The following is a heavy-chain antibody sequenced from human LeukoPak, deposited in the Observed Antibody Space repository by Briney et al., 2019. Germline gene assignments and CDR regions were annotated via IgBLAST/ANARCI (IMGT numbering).Heavy chain of an antibody. CDR1: GFSFSSYG. D-gene: IGHD2/OR15-2a*01. J-gene: IGHJ4*02. CDR2: IGYDGSNK. Sequence: PGRSLRLSCAASGFSFSSYGMHWVRQAPGKGLEWVAVIGYDGSNKYYADSVKGRFTISRDNSKNTLSLQMNSLTAEDTAVYYCARDIASMLHYWGQGTLVTVSS. V-gene: IGHV3-30*03. CDR3: ARDIASMLHY.